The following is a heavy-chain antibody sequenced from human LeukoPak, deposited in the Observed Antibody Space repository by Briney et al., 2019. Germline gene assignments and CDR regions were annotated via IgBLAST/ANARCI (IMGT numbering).Heavy chain of an antibody. D-gene: IGHD6-13*01. CDR2: IIPSGGRA. V-gene: IGHV1-69*05. Sequence: GAAVKVSCKASGGTFSSYAISWVRQAPGQGLEWVGGIIPSGGRANYEQKFQGRVTITTDESTSTAYMELSSLKSEATAVYHCAGPERKYSSTRMYDVMDVWGQGTTVTVSS. CDR1: GGTFSSYA. J-gene: IGHJ6*02. CDR3: AGPERKYSSTRMYDVMDV.